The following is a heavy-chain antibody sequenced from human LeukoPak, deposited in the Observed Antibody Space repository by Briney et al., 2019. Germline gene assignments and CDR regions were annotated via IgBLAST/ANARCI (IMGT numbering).Heavy chain of an antibody. Sequence: GRSLRLSCAASGFTFSSYGMHWVRQAPGKGLEWVAVISYDGSNKYYADSVKGRFTISRDNAKNSLYLQMNSLRAEDTAVYYCARGVDDFWSGYQPYYFDYWGQGTLVTVSS. V-gene: IGHV3-30*03. J-gene: IGHJ4*02. CDR1: GFTFSSYG. D-gene: IGHD3-3*01. CDR2: ISYDGSNK. CDR3: ARGVDDFWSGYQPYYFDY.